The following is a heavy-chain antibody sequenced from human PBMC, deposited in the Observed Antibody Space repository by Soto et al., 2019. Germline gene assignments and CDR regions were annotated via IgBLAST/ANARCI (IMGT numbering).Heavy chain of an antibody. CDR3: ARESPGMYSSSWYRNNWFDP. D-gene: IGHD6-13*01. CDR1: GFTFSSYG. J-gene: IGHJ5*02. V-gene: IGHV3-33*01. CDR2: IWYDGSNK. Sequence: QVQLVESGGGVVQPGRSLRLSCAASGFTFSSYGMHWVRQAPGKGLEWVAVIWYDGSNKYYADSVKGRFTISRDNSKNTLYLQMHSLRAEDTAVYYCARESPGMYSSSWYRNNWFDPWGQGTLVTVSS.